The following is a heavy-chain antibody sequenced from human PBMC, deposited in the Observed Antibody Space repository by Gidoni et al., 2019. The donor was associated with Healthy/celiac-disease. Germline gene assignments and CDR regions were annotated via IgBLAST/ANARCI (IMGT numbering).Heavy chain of an antibody. V-gene: IGHV3-53*01. CDR3: ARDSYCSGGSCYYRNDY. D-gene: IGHD2-15*01. Sequence: EVQLVESGGGLIQPGGSLRLSCAASGFTVSSNYMSWFRQAPGKGLEWVSVIYSGGSTYYADSVKGRFTISRDNSKNTLYLQMNSLRAEDTAVYYCARDSYCSGGSCYYRNDYWGQGTLVTVSS. CDR1: GFTVSSNY. J-gene: IGHJ4*02. CDR2: IYSGGST.